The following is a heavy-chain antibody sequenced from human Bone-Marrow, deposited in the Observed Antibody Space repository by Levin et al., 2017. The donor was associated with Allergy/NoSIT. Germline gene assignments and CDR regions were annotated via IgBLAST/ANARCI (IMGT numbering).Heavy chain of an antibody. J-gene: IGHJ5*02. Sequence: PSETLSLTCTVSGDSIRSGKNYWSWIRQHPGRGLEWIGYIFYTGMTFENPSLKSRFTMSVDTSKNQFSLTVTSLTAADTAVYFCARVGQGATQYFDAWGQGTLVTVSS. CDR2: IFYTGMT. CDR1: GDSIRSGKNY. CDR3: ARVGQGATQYFDA. D-gene: IGHD5-24*01. V-gene: IGHV4-31*03.